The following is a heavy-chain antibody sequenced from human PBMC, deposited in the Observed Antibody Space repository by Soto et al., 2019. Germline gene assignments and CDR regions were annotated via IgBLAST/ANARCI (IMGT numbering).Heavy chain of an antibody. CDR2: ISYDGSNK. CDR1: GFTFSSYA. Sequence: GGSLRLSCAASGFTFSSYAMHWVRQAPGKGLEWVAVISYDGSNKYYADSVKGRFTISRDNSKNTLYLQMNSLRAEDTAVYYCARDRNGYFDYWGQGTLVTVSS. D-gene: IGHD2-8*01. CDR3: ARDRNGYFDY. V-gene: IGHV3-30-3*01. J-gene: IGHJ4*02.